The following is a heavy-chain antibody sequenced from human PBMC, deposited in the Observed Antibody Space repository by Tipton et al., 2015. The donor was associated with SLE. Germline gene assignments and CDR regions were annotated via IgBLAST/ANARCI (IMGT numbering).Heavy chain of an antibody. Sequence: TLSLTCAVSGYSISSGYYWGWIRQPPGKGLEWIGSIYHSGSTYYNPSLKSRVTISVDRSKNQFSLKLSSVTAADTAVYYCAGTNMIGWYFDLWGRGTLVTVSS. CDR1: GYSISSGYY. CDR3: AGTNMIGWYFDL. D-gene: IGHD3-22*01. V-gene: IGHV4-38-2*01. CDR2: IYHSGST. J-gene: IGHJ2*01.